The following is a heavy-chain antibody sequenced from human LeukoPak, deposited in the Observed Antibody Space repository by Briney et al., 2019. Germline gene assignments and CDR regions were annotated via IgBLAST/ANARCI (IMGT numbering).Heavy chain of an antibody. Sequence: SETLSLTCTVSGGSISSSSYYWGWIRQPPGKGLEWIGSIYYSGSTYYNPSLKSRVTISVDTSKNQFSLKLSSVTAADTAVYYCAAIAAAGTRDDAFDIWGQGTMVTVSS. D-gene: IGHD6-13*01. CDR1: GGSISSSSYY. J-gene: IGHJ3*02. CDR3: AAIAAAGTRDDAFDI. CDR2: IYYSGST. V-gene: IGHV4-39*01.